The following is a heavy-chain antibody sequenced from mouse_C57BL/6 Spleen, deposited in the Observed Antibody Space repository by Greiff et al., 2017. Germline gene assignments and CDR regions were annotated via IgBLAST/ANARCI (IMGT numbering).Heavy chain of an antibody. CDR3: ARYGYDGNFDY. CDR2: ISYDGSN. Sequence: EVQLVESGPGLVKPSQSLSLTCSVTGYSITSGYYWNWIRQFPGNKLEWMGYISYDGSNNYNPSLKNRISITRDTSKNQFFLKLNSVTTEDTATYYCARYGYDGNFDYWGQGTTLTVSS. J-gene: IGHJ2*01. D-gene: IGHD2-2*01. V-gene: IGHV3-6*01. CDR1: GYSITSGYY.